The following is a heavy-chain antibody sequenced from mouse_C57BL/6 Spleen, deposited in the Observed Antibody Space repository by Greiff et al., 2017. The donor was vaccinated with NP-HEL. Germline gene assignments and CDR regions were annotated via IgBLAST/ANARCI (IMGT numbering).Heavy chain of an antibody. D-gene: IGHD2-13*01. CDR1: GYTFTDYY. Sequence: EVKLQQSGPELVKPGASVKISCKASGYTFTDYYMNWVKQSHGKSLEWIGDINPNNGGTSYNQKFKGKATLTVDKSSCTAYMELRSLTSEDSAVYYCAKGLGYFDVWGTGTTVTVSS. CDR2: INPNNGGT. V-gene: IGHV1-26*01. J-gene: IGHJ1*03. CDR3: AKGLGYFDV.